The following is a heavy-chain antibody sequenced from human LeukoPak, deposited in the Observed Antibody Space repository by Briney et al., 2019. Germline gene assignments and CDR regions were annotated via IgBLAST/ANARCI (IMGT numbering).Heavy chain of an antibody. CDR3: AKSDGDYYYYGMDV. CDR2: VSYDGSDK. J-gene: IGHJ6*02. CDR1: GFTFSSYG. V-gene: IGHV3-30*18. D-gene: IGHD5-24*01. Sequence: GGSLRLSCVASGFTFSSYGVHWVRQAPGKGLEWVAVVSYDGSDKYYADSVKGRFTISRDNSKNTLYLQMNSLRAEDTAVYYCAKSDGDYYYYGMDVWGQGTTVTVSS.